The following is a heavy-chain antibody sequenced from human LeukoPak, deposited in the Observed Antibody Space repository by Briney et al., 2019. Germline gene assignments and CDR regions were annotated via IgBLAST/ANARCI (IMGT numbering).Heavy chain of an antibody. CDR1: GYSFTSYW. CDR3: ARPRGDSSGWYYYFDY. CDR2: IYPGDSDT. V-gene: IGHV5-51*01. J-gene: IGHJ4*02. D-gene: IGHD6-19*01. Sequence: GESLKISCKGSGYSFTSYWIGWVRRMPGKGLEWMGIIYPGDSDTRYSPSFQGQVTISADKSISTAYLQWSSLKASDTAMYYCARPRGDSSGWYYYFDYWGQGTLVTVSS.